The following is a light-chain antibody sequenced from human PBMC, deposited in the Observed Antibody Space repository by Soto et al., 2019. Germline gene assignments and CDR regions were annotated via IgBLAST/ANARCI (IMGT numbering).Light chain of an antibody. CDR2: GAS. CDR3: QQYGFT. CDR1: QSVSSSY. V-gene: IGKV3-20*01. Sequence: EIVLTQSPGTLSLSPGERATLSCRASQSVSSSYLAWYQQKPGQAPRLLIYGASSRATGIPDRFSGSGSGTDFTLTISRLEPEDSAVYYCQQYGFTFGPGTKVDIK. J-gene: IGKJ3*01.